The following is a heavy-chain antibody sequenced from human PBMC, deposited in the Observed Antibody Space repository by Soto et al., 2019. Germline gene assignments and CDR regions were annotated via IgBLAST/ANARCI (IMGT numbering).Heavy chain of an antibody. CDR2: IYYTGSA. CDR3: ASDLGSGPRAEDYGVDV. D-gene: IGHD6-19*01. CDR1: GGSINSVAYF. J-gene: IGHJ6*01. V-gene: IGHV4-31*02. Sequence: QVKLQESGPGLVKPTQPLSLTCTVSGGSINSVAYFWSWIRQQPGKGLEWMGYIYYTGSAHYNPSHKGQATITIDTSKSQVSLTMSSLTRADTAVYFCASDLGSGPRAEDYGVDVWGQGITVTVSS.